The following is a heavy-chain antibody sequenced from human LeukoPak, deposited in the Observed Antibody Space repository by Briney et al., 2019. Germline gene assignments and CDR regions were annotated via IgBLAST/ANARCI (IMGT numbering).Heavy chain of an antibody. J-gene: IGHJ3*02. D-gene: IGHD3-10*01. CDR3: ARLPITLVRGVINAFDI. V-gene: IGHV4-59*08. CDR1: GGSISSYY. CDR2: IYYSGST. Sequence: SETLSLTCTVSGGSISSYYWSWIRQPPGKGLEGIGYIYYSGSTNYNPSLKSRVTISVDTSKNQFSLKLSSVTAADTAVYYCARLPITLVRGVINAFDIWGQGTMVTVSS.